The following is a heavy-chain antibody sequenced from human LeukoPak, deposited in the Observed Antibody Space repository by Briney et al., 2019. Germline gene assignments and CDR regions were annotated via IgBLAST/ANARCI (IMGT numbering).Heavy chain of an antibody. J-gene: IGHJ4*02. Sequence: GGSLRLSCAASGFTFSNSGMHWVRQAPGKGPEWVAFIRYDGNENFYGDPVKGRFTISRDNSKNTLYLQMNSLRAEDSAVYYCAKDNPIEEVPGLGPGQWGQGTLVTVSS. CDR2: IRYDGNEN. CDR3: AKDNPIEEVPGLGPGQ. D-gene: IGHD2-2*01. V-gene: IGHV3-30*02. CDR1: GFTFSNSG.